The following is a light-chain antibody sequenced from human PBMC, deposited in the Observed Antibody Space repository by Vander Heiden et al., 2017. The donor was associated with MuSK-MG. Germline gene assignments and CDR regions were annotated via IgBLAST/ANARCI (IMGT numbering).Light chain of an antibody. CDR2: KAS. CDR3: QQCQTEPWT. CDR1: QCLRGW. J-gene: IGKJ1*01. V-gene: IGKV1-5*03. Sequence: DHLMPQSPPTLSASVGDRVTITCRASQCLRGWLAWFQQKPGKAPNLLIYKASSLESGVPSRFSGSGSGTEFALTISSLHPNDSATYLCQQCQTEPWTFGQGTRVEI.